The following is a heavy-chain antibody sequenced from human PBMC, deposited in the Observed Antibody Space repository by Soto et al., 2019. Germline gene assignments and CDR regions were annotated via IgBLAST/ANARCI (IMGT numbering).Heavy chain of an antibody. J-gene: IGHJ6*02. CDR2: INPDGGGT. Sequence: GASVKVSCKASGYTFTSYYMHWARLAPGQGLEWMGIINPDGGGTSYAQQFQGRVIMTRDTSTSTVYMEMSSLRSEDTAVYYCAVGGNYLSMDVWGQGTTVTVSS. V-gene: IGHV1-46*01. D-gene: IGHD4-4*01. CDR1: GYTFTSYY. CDR3: AVGGNYLSMDV.